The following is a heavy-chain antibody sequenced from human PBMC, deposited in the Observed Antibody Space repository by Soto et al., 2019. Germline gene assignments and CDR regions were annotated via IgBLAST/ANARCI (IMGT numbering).Heavy chain of an antibody. V-gene: IGHV1-69*02. CDR3: AQMWFGELWHGMDV. Sequence: QLVQSGAEVKRPGSSVKVSCKASGGDFLSYTISWVRQVPGQGPEWMGTIIPILDVAKNAQKFQGRVAITADKATSTVXXXXRSLRSDDTAVYYCAQMWFGELWHGMDVWGQGTTITVSS. D-gene: IGHD3-10*01. CDR1: GGDFLSYT. CDR2: IIPILDVA. J-gene: IGHJ6*02.